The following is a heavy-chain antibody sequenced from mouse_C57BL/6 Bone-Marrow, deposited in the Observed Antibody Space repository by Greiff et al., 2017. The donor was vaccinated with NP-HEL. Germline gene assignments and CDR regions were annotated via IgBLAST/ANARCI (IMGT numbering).Heavy chain of an antibody. Sequence: VQLKQSGPELVKPGDSVKISCKASGYSFTGYFMNWVMQSHGKSLEWIGRINPYNGDTFYNQKFKGKATLTVDKSSSTAHMELRSLTSEDSAVYYCATSYYYGSSYELGNWDGFAYWGQGTLVTVSA. CDR3: ATSYYYGSSYELGNWDGFAY. D-gene: IGHD1-1*01. J-gene: IGHJ3*01. V-gene: IGHV1-20*01. CDR2: INPYNGDT. CDR1: GYSFTGYF.